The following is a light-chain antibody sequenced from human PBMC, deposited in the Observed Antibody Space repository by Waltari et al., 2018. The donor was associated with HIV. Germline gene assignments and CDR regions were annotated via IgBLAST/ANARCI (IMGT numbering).Light chain of an antibody. Sequence: DIQMTQSTSTLSASVGDRVTITCRASQSISSWLAWYQMKPGKAPKLLIYKASSLESGVSSRFSGSGSGTELTLTISSLQSDDFATYYCQYYNTYSRTFGQGTKVEL. V-gene: IGKV1-5*03. CDR1: QSISSW. CDR2: KAS. CDR3: QYYNTYSRT. J-gene: IGKJ2*02.